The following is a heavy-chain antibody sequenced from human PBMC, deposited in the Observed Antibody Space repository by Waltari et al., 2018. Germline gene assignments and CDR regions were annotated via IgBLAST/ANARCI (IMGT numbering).Heavy chain of an antibody. Sequence: QMQLVQSGPEVKKPGTSVKVSCKASGFTFTSSAMQWVRQARGQRLEWIGWIVVGSGNTNYAQKFQERVTITRDMSTSTAYMERSSLRSEDTAVYYCAAAAFSYYYDSSGYYWLAFDIWGQGTMVTVSS. D-gene: IGHD3-22*01. CDR2: IVVGSGNT. J-gene: IGHJ3*02. V-gene: IGHV1-58*02. CDR1: GFTFTSSA. CDR3: AAAAFSYYYDSSGYYWLAFDI.